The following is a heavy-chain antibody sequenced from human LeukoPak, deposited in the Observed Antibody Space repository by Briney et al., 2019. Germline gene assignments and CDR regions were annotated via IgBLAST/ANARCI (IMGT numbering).Heavy chain of an antibody. CDR3: AKGGARAAVTGYFDY. D-gene: IGHD6-13*01. CDR2: ISGSGGST. Sequence: GGSLRLSCAASGCTFSDYGMTWVRQAPGKGLEWVSGISGSGGSTYYADSVKGRFIISRANYKNTLYLQMNSLRAEDTALYYCAKGGARAAVTGYFDYWGQGTLVTVSS. CDR1: GCTFSDYG. V-gene: IGHV3-23*01. J-gene: IGHJ4*02.